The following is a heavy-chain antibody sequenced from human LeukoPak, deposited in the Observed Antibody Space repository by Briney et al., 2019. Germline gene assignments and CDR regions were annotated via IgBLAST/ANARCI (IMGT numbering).Heavy chain of an antibody. CDR3: ARHPPYYYHGMDV. J-gene: IGHJ6*02. CDR1: GGSISSYF. CDR2: IYYSGST. Sequence: SETQSLTCTVSGGSISSYFWTWIRQPPGKGLEWIGYIYYSGSTNYNPSLKSRVIISVDTSKNQFSLKLSSVTAADTAVYYCARHPPYYYHGMDVWGQGTTVTVSS. V-gene: IGHV4-59*08.